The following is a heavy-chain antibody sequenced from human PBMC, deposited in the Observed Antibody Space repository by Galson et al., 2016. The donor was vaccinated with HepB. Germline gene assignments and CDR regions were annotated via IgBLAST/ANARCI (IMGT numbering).Heavy chain of an antibody. CDR1: GFTFSSYW. V-gene: IGHV3-7*03. Sequence: SLRLSCAASGFTFSSYWMSWVRQASGKGLEWVANIKQDGNEKYYVDSVKGRFTISRDNAKNSMYLQMNSLRAEDTAVYYCARKGGIYSPWGYWGQGTLVTVSS. D-gene: IGHD3-10*01. J-gene: IGHJ4*02. CDR2: IKQDGNEK. CDR3: ARKGGIYSPWGY.